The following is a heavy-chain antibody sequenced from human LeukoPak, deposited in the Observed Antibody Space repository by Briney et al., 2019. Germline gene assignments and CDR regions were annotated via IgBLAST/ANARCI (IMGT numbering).Heavy chain of an antibody. J-gene: IGHJ5*02. CDR2: IKQDGSEK. V-gene: IGHV3-7*01. CDR3: ASAREEYNWFDP. CDR1: GFTFSSYW. Sequence: GGSLRLSCAASGFTFSSYWMSWVRQAPGRGLEWVANIKQDGSEKYYVDSVKGRFTISRDNSKNTLYLQMNSLRAEDTAVYYCASAREEYNWFDPWGQGTLVTVSS. D-gene: IGHD3-10*01.